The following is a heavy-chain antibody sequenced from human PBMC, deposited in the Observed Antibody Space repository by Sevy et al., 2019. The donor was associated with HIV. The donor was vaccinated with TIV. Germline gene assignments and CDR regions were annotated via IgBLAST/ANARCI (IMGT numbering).Heavy chain of an antibody. D-gene: IGHD1-1*01. CDR1: GFTFSSYR. V-gene: IGHV3-21*01. J-gene: IGHJ4*02. CDR2: ISSTSAYI. Sequence: GGSLRLSCAASGFTFSSYRMTWVRQAPGKGLEWVSCISSTSAYINYADSVKGRFTTSRDNAKNLLYLQMDSLRAEDTAVYYCARAVLEISTWRSDYWGQGTLVTVSS. CDR3: ARAVLEISTWRSDY.